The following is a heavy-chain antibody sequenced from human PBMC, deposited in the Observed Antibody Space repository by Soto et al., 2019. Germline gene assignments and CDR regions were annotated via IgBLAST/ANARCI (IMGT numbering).Heavy chain of an antibody. J-gene: IGHJ4*02. CDR2: ISGSGGTI. V-gene: IGHV3-23*01. CDR1: GFTFRSYA. CDR3: AKIIDAGGLDY. D-gene: IGHD6-13*01. Sequence: GGSLRLSCAASGFTFRSYAMSWVRQTPGKGLEWVSSISGSGGTIYYADSVKGRFTISKDNSKNTLFLQMNSLRVEDTAVYYCAKIIDAGGLDYWGQGTLVTVSS.